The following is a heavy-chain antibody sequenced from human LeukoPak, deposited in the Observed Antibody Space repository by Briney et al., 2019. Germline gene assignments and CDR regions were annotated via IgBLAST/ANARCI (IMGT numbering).Heavy chain of an antibody. V-gene: IGHV4-39*07. J-gene: IGHJ5*02. CDR2: IYYSGST. Sequence: SETLSLTCTVSGGSISSSSYYWGWIRQPPGKGLEWIGSIYYSGSTYHNSSLKSRVTISVDTSKNQFSLKLSSVTAADTAVYYCARGISVAVAGMLNWFDPWGQGTLVTVSS. CDR3: ARGISVAVAGMLNWFDP. CDR1: GGSISSSSYY. D-gene: IGHD6-19*01.